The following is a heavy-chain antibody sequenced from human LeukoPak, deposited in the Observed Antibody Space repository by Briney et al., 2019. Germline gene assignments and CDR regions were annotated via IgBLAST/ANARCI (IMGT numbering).Heavy chain of an antibody. D-gene: IGHD3-22*01. Sequence: GGSLSLSWTTSGFTFGDYTMTWFRQAPGKGLEWVGFIRSKAYGGNTEYAASVKGRFTISRDDSKSIAYLQMNSLKTEDTAVYYCTRFYDSSGYYYPLDAFDIWGQGTMVTVSS. V-gene: IGHV3-49*03. CDR2: IRSKAYGGNT. J-gene: IGHJ3*02. CDR1: GFTFGDYT. CDR3: TRFYDSSGYYYPLDAFDI.